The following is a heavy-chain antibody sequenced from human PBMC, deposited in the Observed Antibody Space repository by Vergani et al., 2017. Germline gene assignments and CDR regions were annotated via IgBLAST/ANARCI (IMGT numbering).Heavy chain of an antibody. CDR2: IIPILGIA. CDR3: ARDLMITFGGVIVPDDY. CDR1: GGTFSSYA. D-gene: IGHD3-16*02. V-gene: IGHV1-69*04. J-gene: IGHJ4*02. Sequence: QVQLVQSGAEVKQPGSSVKVSCKASGGTFSSYAISWVRQAPGQGLEWMGRIIPILGIANYAQKFQGRVTITADKSTSTAYMERSSLRSEDTAVYYCARDLMITFGGVIVPDDYWGQGTLVTVSS.